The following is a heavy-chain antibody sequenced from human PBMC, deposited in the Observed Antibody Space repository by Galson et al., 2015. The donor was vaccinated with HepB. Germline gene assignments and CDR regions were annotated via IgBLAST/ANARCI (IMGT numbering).Heavy chain of an antibody. Sequence: SLRLSCAASGFTFSSYSMNWVRQAPGTGLEWVSYISSSSSTIYYADSVKGRFTISRDNAKNSLYLQMNSLRAEDTAVYYCARDLGQQSWYSSSWYSGGTYYYGMDVWGQGTTVTVSS. CDR3: ARDLGQQSWYSSSWYSGGTYYYGMDV. CDR1: GFTFSSYS. D-gene: IGHD6-13*01. CDR2: ISSSSSTI. J-gene: IGHJ6*02. V-gene: IGHV3-48*04.